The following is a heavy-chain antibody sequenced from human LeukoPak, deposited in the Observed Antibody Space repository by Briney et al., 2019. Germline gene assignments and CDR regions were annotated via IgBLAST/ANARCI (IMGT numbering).Heavy chain of an antibody. V-gene: IGHV4-39*01. J-gene: IGHJ6*03. Sequence: SETLSLTFTVSGGSISSSGYYWGWIRQPPGKGLEWIGSIYYSGSTYYNPSLKSRVTISVDTSKNQFSLKLSSVTAADTAVYYCARQSWSGYSYYYYYMDVWGKGTTVTVSS. CDR3: ARQSWSGYSYYYYYMDV. CDR1: GGSISSSGYY. D-gene: IGHD1-14*01. CDR2: IYYSGST.